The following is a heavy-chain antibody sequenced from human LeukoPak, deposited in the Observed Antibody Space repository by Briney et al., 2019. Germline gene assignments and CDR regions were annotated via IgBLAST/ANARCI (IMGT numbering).Heavy chain of an antibody. CDR2: ISGSGGST. Sequence: GGSLRLSCAASGFTFSSYAMSWVRQAPGKGLEWVSAISGSGGSTYYADSVKGRFTFSRDNSKNTLYLQMNRLGAEDTAVYFCARGGGDYSFDYWGQGALVTVSS. CDR3: ARGGGDYSFDY. D-gene: IGHD2-21*02. V-gene: IGHV3-23*01. CDR1: GFTFSSYA. J-gene: IGHJ4*02.